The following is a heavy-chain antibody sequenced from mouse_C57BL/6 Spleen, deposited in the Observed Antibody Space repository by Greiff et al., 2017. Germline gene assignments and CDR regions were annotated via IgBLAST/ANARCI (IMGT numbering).Heavy chain of an antibody. CDR1: GYTFTSYW. Sequence: QVQLQQPGAELVKPGASVKMSCKASGYTFTSYWITWVKQRPGQGLEWIGDIYPGSGSTKYNEKFKSKATLTVETSSSTAYMQLSSLTSEDSAVYYCARRFITTVVATGRDYWGQGTTLTVSS. V-gene: IGHV1-55*01. CDR3: ARRFITTVVATGRDY. J-gene: IGHJ2*01. CDR2: IYPGSGST. D-gene: IGHD1-1*01.